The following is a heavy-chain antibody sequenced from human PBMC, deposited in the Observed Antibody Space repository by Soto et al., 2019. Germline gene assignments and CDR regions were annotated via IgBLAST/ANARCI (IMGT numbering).Heavy chain of an antibody. V-gene: IGHV4-34*01. J-gene: IGHJ6*02. CDR3: ARIGYCSGGSCYEDYGMDV. D-gene: IGHD2-15*01. Sequence: SEALSLTCAVYGGSFSGYYWSWIRQPPGKGLEWIGEINHSGSTNYNPSLKSRVTISVDTSKNQFSLKLSSVTAADTAVYYCARIGYCSGGSCYEDYGMDVWGQGTTVTVSS. CDR1: GGSFSGYY. CDR2: INHSGST.